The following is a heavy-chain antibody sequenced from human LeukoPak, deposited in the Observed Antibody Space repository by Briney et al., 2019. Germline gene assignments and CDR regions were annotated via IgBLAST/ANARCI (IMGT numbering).Heavy chain of an antibody. D-gene: IGHD6-19*01. CDR1: GGSISSYY. Sequence: PSETLSLTCTVSGGSISSYYWSWIRQPPGKGLEWIGYIYYSGSTNYNPSLKSRVTISVDTSKNQFSLKLSSVTAADTAVYYCARHGQFVREQWLSYDYWGQGTLVTVSS. V-gene: IGHV4-59*08. CDR3: ARHGQFVREQWLSYDY. CDR2: IYYSGST. J-gene: IGHJ4*02.